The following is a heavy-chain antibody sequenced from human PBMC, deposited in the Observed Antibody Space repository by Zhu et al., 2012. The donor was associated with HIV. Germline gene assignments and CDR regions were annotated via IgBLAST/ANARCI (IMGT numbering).Heavy chain of an antibody. Sequence: EVQLVESGGGLVQPGGSLKLSCAASGLPFSGSALHWVRQASGKGLEWVGRIRTNANNYATSYDASLKGRFTISRDDSNNTAYLQMTSLKTEDTAVYYCTTGPSSGSSLKGDFWGQGTLVTVSS. D-gene: IGHD2-15*01. J-gene: IGHJ4*02. CDR3: TTGPSSGSSLKGDF. CDR2: IRTNANNYAT. V-gene: IGHV3-73*02. CDR1: GLPFSGSA.